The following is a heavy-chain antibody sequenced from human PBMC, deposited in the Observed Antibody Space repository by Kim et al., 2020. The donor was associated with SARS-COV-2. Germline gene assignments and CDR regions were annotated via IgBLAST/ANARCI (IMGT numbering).Heavy chain of an antibody. J-gene: IGHJ6*02. CDR1: GGSISSYY. V-gene: IGHV4-59*13. CDR2: IYYSGST. CDR3: ARRPSSWYKYYYYYGMDV. D-gene: IGHD6-13*01. Sequence: SETLSLTCTVSGGSISSYYWSWIRQPPGKGLEWIGYIYYSGSTNYNPSLKSRVTISVDTSKNQFSLKLSSVTAADTAVYYCARRPSSWYKYYYYYGMDVWGQGTTVTVSS.